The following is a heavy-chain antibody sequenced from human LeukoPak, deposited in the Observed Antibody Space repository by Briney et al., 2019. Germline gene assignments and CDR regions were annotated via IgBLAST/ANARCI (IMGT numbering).Heavy chain of an antibody. J-gene: IGHJ6*02. CDR1: GGSISIYY. CDR2: IYYSGST. V-gene: IGHV4-59*01. D-gene: IGHD3-10*01. CDR3: ARESGYSYGSGSSPHGCFYYYGMDV. Sequence: PSETLSLTCTVSGGSISIYYWSWIRQPPGKGLEWIGYIYYSGSTNYNPSLKSRVTISVDTSKNQFSLKLSSVTAADTAVYYCARESGYSYGSGSSPHGCFYYYGMDVWGQGTTVAVSS.